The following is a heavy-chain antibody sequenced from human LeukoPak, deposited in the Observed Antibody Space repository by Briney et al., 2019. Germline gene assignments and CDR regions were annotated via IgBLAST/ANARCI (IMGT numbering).Heavy chain of an antibody. D-gene: IGHD3-22*01. CDR2: IKSDGST. J-gene: IGHJ1*01. CDR3: ARAPSEIGGYYPEYFRH. Sequence: GGSLRLSCAAPGFTFSSYWMHWVRQAPGKGLVWISRIKSDGSTNYADSVKGRFTISRDNAKNTVSLQMNSLRAEDTGVYYCARAPSEIGGYYPEYFRHWGQGTLVTVSS. V-gene: IGHV3-74*01. CDR1: GFTFSSYW.